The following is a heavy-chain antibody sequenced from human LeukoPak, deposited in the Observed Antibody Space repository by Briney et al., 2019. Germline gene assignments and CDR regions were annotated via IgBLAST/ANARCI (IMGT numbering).Heavy chain of an antibody. CDR2: ISGSGGST. V-gene: IGHV3-23*01. CDR1: GFTFSSYA. D-gene: IGHD3-22*01. Sequence: GGSLRLSCAASGFTFSSYAMSWVRQAPGKGLEWVSAISGSGGSTYYADSVKGRFTISRDNSKNTLYLKMNSLRAEDTAVYYCAKGEGYYDSSGYFAYFDYWGQGTLVTVSS. CDR3: AKGEGYYDSSGYFAYFDY. J-gene: IGHJ4*02.